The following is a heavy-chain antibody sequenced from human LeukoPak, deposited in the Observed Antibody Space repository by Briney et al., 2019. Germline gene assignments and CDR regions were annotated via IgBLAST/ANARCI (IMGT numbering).Heavy chain of an antibody. V-gene: IGHV3-23*01. CDR2: IFGSGGSA. D-gene: IGHD2-15*01. CDR1: GFTFNNYA. Sequence: GGSLRLSCAASGFTFNNYAMYWVRQAPGKGLEWVSGIFGSGGSAHYADSVKGRFTISRDNSKNAVYLQLDSLRVEDTAVYYCGKTTVGYSSGRYPGWPVDYWGQGTLVTVSS. J-gene: IGHJ4*02. CDR3: GKTTVGYSSGRYPGWPVDY.